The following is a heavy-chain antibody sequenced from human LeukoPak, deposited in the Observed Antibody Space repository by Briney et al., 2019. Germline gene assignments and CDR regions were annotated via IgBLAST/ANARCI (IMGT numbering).Heavy chain of an antibody. D-gene: IGHD3-10*01. V-gene: IGHV3-23*01. CDR1: GFTFSNYA. J-gene: IGHJ4*02. CDR3: AKVSGYYASGSCFDY. Sequence: AGGSLRLSCAASGFTFSNYAMSWARQAPGKGLEWVSGISGSGGITDYADSVKGRFTISRDNSKNTLYLQMNSLRAEDTAVYYCAKVSGYYASGSCFDYWGQGILVTVSS. CDR2: ISGSGGIT.